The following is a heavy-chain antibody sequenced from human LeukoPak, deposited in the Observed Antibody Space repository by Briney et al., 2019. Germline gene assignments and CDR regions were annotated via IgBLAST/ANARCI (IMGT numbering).Heavy chain of an antibody. D-gene: IGHD6-13*01. V-gene: IGHV4-39*01. J-gene: IGHJ4*02. CDR1: GGSISSSSYY. Sequence: SETLSLTCTVTGGSISSSSYYWGWIRQPPGKGLEWIGSIYYSGSTYYNPSLKSRVTISVDTSKNQFSLKLSSVTAADTAVYYCARHAKSAAAAGTFDYWGQGTLVTVSS. CDR3: ARHAKSAAAAGTFDY. CDR2: IYYSGST.